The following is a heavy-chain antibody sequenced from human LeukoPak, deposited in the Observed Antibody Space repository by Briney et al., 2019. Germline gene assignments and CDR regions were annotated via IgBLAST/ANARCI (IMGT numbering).Heavy chain of an antibody. CDR3: AKDGLYYDGSAHVYYFDY. J-gene: IGHJ4*02. V-gene: IGHV3-23*01. D-gene: IGHD3-22*01. CDR1: GFTFSGYA. Sequence: GGSLRLSCAASGFTFSGYAMTWVRQAPEKGLEWVSSITGSGDYTYYIDSVKGRFTISRDNSKNILYLQMNSLRGEDTALYYCAKDGLYYDGSAHVYYFDYWGQGTLVAVSS. CDR2: ITGSGDYT.